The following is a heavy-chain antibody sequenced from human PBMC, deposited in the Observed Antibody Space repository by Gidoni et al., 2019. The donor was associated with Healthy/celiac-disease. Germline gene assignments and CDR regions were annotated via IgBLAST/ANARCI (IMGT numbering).Heavy chain of an antibody. J-gene: IGHJ5*02. CDR3: ARDHYDILTGYRFDP. V-gene: IGHV4-38-2*02. CDR2: IYHRGRT. CDR1: GYSISSGYY. D-gene: IGHD3-9*01. Sequence: QVQLQDSGPGLVKPSETLSLTCAVSGYSISSGYYWGWIRKPQGKGWEWIGSIYHRGRTYYNPPLKSRVTISVDTSKNQFSLKLSSVTAADTAVYYCARDHYDILTGYRFDPWGQGTLVTVSS.